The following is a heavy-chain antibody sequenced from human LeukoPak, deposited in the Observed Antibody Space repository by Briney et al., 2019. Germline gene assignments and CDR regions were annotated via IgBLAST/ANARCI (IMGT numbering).Heavy chain of an antibody. J-gene: IGHJ6*03. CDR2: ISSSSSYI. D-gene: IGHD2-2*01. V-gene: IGHV3-21*03. CDR3: ATDGCSSTSCYYYYYMDV. Sequence: PGGSLRLSCAASGFTFSSYSMNWVRQAPGKGLEWVSSISSSSSYIYYADSVKGRFTTSRDNAKNSLYLQMNSLKTEDTAVYYCATDGCSSTSCYYYYYMDVWGKGTTVTVSS. CDR1: GFTFSSYS.